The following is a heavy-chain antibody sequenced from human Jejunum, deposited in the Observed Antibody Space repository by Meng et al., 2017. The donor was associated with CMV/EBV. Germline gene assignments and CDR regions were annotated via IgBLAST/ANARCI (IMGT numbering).Heavy chain of an antibody. D-gene: IGHD4-11*01. V-gene: IGHV4-38-2*02. CDR1: VYSISTGNY. Sequence: CTVSVYSISTGNYWGWIRQPPGKGLEWIGSIYRSGSTYYNPSLKSRVTISVDTSKNQFSLNLSSVTAADTAVYSCARDATTRFDYWGQGTPVTVSS. J-gene: IGHJ4*02. CDR3: ARDATTRFDY. CDR2: IYRSGST.